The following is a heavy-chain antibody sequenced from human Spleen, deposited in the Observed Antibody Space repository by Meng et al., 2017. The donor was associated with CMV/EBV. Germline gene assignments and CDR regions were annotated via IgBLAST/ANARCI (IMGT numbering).Heavy chain of an antibody. Sequence: YAISWVRQAPGQGLEWMGGIIPIFGTANYAQKFQGRVTITTDESTSTAYMELSSLRSEDTAVYYCSREPRNVTTGYLLESYYYGLDVWGQGTTVTVSS. CDR2: IIPIFGTA. V-gene: IGHV1-69*05. J-gene: IGHJ6*02. CDR3: SREPRNVTTGYLLESYYYGLDV. CDR1: YA. D-gene: IGHD3-9*01.